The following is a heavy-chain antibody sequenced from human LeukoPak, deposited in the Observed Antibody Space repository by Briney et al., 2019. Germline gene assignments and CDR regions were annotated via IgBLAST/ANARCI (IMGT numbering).Heavy chain of an antibody. J-gene: IGHJ4*02. V-gene: IGHV3-66*01. Sequence: PGGSLRLSCAASGFTVSSNYMSWVRQAPGKGLEWVSVIYSGGSTYYADSVKGRFTISRDNSKNTLYLQMNSLRAEDTAVYYCARGKQVRGVTFDYWGQGTLVTVSS. CDR1: GFTVSSNY. CDR3: ARGKQVRGVTFDY. D-gene: IGHD3-10*01. CDR2: IYSGGST.